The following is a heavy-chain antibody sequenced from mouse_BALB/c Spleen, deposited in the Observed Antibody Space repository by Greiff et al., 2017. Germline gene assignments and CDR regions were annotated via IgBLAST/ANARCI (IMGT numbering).Heavy chain of an antibody. V-gene: IGHV5-15*02. Sequence: EVKLMESGGGLVQPGGSRKLSCAASGFTFSDYGMAWVRQAPGKGPEWVAFISNLAYSIYYADTVTGRFTISRENAKNTLYLEMSSLRSEDTAMYYCARDEGGYFDYWGQGTTLTVSS. CDR1: GFTFSDYG. CDR3: ARDEGGYFDY. CDR2: ISNLAYSI. J-gene: IGHJ2*01.